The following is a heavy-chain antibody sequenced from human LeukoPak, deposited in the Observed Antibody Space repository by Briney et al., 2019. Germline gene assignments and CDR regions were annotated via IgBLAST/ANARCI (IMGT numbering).Heavy chain of an antibody. CDR3: ARLLDRIAAAGTGHNWFDP. Sequence: SETLSLTCAVYGGSFSGYYWSWIRQPPGKGLEWIGEISHSGSTNYNPSLKSRVTISVDTSKNQFSLKLSSVTAADTAVYYCARLLDRIAAAGTGHNWFDPWGQGTLVTVSS. CDR2: ISHSGST. CDR1: GGSFSGYY. D-gene: IGHD6-13*01. V-gene: IGHV4-34*01. J-gene: IGHJ5*02.